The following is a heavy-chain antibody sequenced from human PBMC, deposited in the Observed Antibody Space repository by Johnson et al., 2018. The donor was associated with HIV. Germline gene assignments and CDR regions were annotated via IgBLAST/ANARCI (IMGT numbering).Heavy chain of an antibody. J-gene: IGHJ3*02. V-gene: IGHV3-30-3*01. CDR2: ISYDGSNK. CDR3: ARVQWLILDAFDI. Sequence: QVQLVESGGGVVRPGGSLRLSCAASAFTFRSYSMHWVRQAPGKGLEWVAVISYDGSNKYYAASVKGRFTISRDNSKNTLYLQMNSLRAEDTAVYYCARVQWLILDAFDIWGQGTMVTVSS. D-gene: IGHD6-19*01. CDR1: AFTFRSYS.